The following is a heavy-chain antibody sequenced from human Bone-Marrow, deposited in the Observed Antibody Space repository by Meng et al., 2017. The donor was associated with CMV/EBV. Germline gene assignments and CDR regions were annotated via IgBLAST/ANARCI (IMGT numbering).Heavy chain of an antibody. V-gene: IGHV3-74*03. J-gene: IGHJ3*02. CDR3: ARDGGRGSAGAFDI. Sequence: GESLKISCAASGFTFSNYWMHWVRQAPGKGLVWVSRITSDGSSITYADSAKGRFTSSRDNAKNTLYLQMNSLRAEDTAVYYCARDGGRGSAGAFDIWGQGTMVTVSS. D-gene: IGHD1-26*01. CDR1: GFTFSNYW. CDR2: ITSDGSSI.